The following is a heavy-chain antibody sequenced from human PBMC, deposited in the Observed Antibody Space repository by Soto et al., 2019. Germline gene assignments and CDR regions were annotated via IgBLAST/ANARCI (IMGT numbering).Heavy chain of an antibody. CDR1: GDSVSSNSAA. Sequence: SQTLSLPCAISGDSVSSNSAACNFIRQSPSRGLEWLGRTYYRSNLYNDYAVSVKSRITINPDTSKNQFSLQLNSVTPEDTAVYYCARAAPGYFDYWGQGTLVTVSS. CDR2: TYYRSNLYN. CDR3: ARAAPGYFDY. V-gene: IGHV6-1*01. J-gene: IGHJ4*02.